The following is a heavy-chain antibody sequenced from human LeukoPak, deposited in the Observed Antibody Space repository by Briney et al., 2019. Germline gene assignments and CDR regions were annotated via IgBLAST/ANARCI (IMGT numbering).Heavy chain of an antibody. CDR2: INSDGSST. Sequence: GGSLRLSCAASGFTFSSYWMHWVRQAPGKGLVWVSRINSDGSSTRYADSVKGRFTISRDNTKNTPYLQMNSLRAEDTAIYYCARAPYCISTACSWYLDLWGRGTLVTVSS. CDR1: GFTFSSYW. J-gene: IGHJ2*01. D-gene: IGHD2-2*01. V-gene: IGHV3-74*01. CDR3: ARAPYCISTACSWYLDL.